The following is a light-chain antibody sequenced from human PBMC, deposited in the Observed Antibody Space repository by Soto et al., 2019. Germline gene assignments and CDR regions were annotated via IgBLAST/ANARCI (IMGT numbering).Light chain of an antibody. CDR1: QSVSSS. J-gene: IGKJ1*01. CDR2: DAS. V-gene: IGKV3-11*01. Sequence: EILLTQSPATLSLSPGERATLSCRASQSVSSSLAWYQQKPGQAPRLLIYDASTRATGIPGRFSGSGSGTDFTLTIISLQPEDFAVYYCQQCSSWPWTFGEGAKVEIK. CDR3: QQCSSWPWT.